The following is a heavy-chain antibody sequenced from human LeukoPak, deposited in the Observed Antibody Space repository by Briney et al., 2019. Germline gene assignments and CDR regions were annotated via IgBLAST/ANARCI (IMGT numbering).Heavy chain of an antibody. Sequence: SVKVSCKASGGTFSSYAISWVRQAPGQGLEWMGGIIPIFGTANYAQKSQGRVTITADESTSTAYMELSSLRSEDTAVYYCARSRYYYYYMDVWGKGTTVTVSS. V-gene: IGHV1-69*13. J-gene: IGHJ6*03. CDR3: ARSRYYYYYMDV. CDR2: IIPIFGTA. CDR1: GGTFSSYA.